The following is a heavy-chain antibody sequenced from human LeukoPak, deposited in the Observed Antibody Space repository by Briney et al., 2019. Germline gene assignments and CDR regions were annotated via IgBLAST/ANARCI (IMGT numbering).Heavy chain of an antibody. D-gene: IGHD6-19*01. Sequence: AGGSLRLSCAASGFTFSSCWMSWVRQAPGKGLEWVANIKQDGSEKYYVDSVKGRFTISRDNAKNSLYLQMNSLRAEDTAVYYCAKERIAVAGPFDYWGQGTLVTFSS. V-gene: IGHV3-7*03. CDR1: GFTFSSCW. CDR3: AKERIAVAGPFDY. CDR2: IKQDGSEK. J-gene: IGHJ4*02.